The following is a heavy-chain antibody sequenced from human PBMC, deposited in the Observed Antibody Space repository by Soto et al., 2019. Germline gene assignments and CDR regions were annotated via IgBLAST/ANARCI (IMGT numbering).Heavy chain of an antibody. CDR3: ARRYCSGGSCLDY. CDR2: ISGSGSGT. CDR1: GFTFSSYA. V-gene: IGHV3-23*01. D-gene: IGHD2-15*01. Sequence: EVQLLESGGGLVQPGGSLRLSCAASGFTFSSYAMSWVRQAPGKGLEWVSAISGSGSGTYYADSVKGRFTISRDNSKNTLYLHMNSLRAEDTAVYYCARRYCSGGSCLDYWGQGTLVTVSS. J-gene: IGHJ4*02.